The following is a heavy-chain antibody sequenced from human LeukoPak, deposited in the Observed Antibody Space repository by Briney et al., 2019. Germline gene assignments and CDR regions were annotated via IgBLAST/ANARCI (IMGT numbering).Heavy chain of an antibody. D-gene: IGHD3-22*01. CDR2: ISSSGGTI. J-gene: IGHJ3*02. Sequence: GGSLRLSCAASGFTFGDYYMSWIRQAPGKGLEWISYISSSGGTIYYADSVKGRFTVSRDNAKNTGSLEMNNLRAEDTAVYYCARGVDLRAVSITTGAVDIWGQGTMVSVSS. CDR1: GFTFGDYY. CDR3: ARGVDLRAVSITTGAVDI. V-gene: IGHV3-11*04.